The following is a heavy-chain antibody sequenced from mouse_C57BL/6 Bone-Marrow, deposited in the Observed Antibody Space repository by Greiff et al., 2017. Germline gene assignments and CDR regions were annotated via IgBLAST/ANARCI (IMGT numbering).Heavy chain of an antibody. CDR1: GYTFTSYW. CDR3: ERAVPLGRSLDY. Sequence: QVQLQQPGAELVKPGASVKMSCKASGYTFTSYWITWVKQRPGQGLEWIGDIYPTSGRTNYNEKFKSKAILTVDTSSNTAYMQLSSLTSEDSAVLYGERAVPLGRSLDYWGQGTTITVSA. J-gene: IGHJ2*01. D-gene: IGHD4-1*01. CDR2: IYPTSGRT. V-gene: IGHV1-55*01.